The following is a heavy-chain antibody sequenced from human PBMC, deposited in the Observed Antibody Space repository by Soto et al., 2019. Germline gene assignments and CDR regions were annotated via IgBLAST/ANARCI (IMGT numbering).Heavy chain of an antibody. V-gene: IGHV3-15*01. CDR1: GFTFTNAW. J-gene: IGHJ4*02. Sequence: GGSLRLSCATSGFTFTNAWMSWVRQAPGKGLEWVGHIKSKTDGETTYYAAPVKGRLTISRDDSKSTLYLQMNSLKTEDTGVYYCTTHFSYWGQGALVTVSS. CDR2: IKSKTDGETT. CDR3: TTHFSY.